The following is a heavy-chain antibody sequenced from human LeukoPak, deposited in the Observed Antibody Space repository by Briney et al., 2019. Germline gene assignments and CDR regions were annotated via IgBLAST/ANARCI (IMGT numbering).Heavy chain of an antibody. CDR2: INHSGST. CDR3: ARGGTDYYDSSGYPKPNDY. Sequence: SETLSLTCAVYGGSFSGYYWSWIRQPPGKGLEWIGEINHSGSTNYNPSLKSRVTISVDTSKNQFSLKLGSVTAADTAVYYCARGGTDYYDSSGYPKPNDYWGQGTLVTVSS. V-gene: IGHV4-34*01. CDR1: GGSFSGYY. D-gene: IGHD3-22*01. J-gene: IGHJ4*02.